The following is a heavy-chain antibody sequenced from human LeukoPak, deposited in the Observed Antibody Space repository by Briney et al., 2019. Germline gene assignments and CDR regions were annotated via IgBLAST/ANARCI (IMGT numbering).Heavy chain of an antibody. J-gene: IGHJ4*02. CDR1: GGSISSYY. Sequence: SETLSLTFTVSGGSISSYYWSWIRQPPGKGLEWIGYIYYSGSTYYNPSLKSRVTISVDTSKNQFSLKLSSVTAADTAVYYCARVRGSYRPYYFDYWGQGTLVTVSS. D-gene: IGHD1-26*01. V-gene: IGHV4-59*08. CDR2: IYYSGST. CDR3: ARVRGSYRPYYFDY.